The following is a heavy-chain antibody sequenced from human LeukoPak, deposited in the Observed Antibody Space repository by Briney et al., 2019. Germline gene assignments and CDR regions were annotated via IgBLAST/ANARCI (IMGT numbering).Heavy chain of an antibody. D-gene: IGHD3-22*01. Sequence: SETLSLTCTVSGAPIRTYYWDWIRQAPGKGLEWIGCISDSGTTYYNPSLKSRVTISLDTSKNHFSLKLTSATAADTAVYFCTKGYYEPFDYWGQGMMVTVSS. CDR1: GAPIRTYY. V-gene: IGHV4-59*01. CDR2: ISDSGTT. J-gene: IGHJ4*02. CDR3: TKGYYEPFDY.